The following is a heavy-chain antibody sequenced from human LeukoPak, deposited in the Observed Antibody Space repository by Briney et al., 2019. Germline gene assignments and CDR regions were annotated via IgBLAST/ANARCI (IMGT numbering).Heavy chain of an antibody. CDR2: IIPILGIA. CDR3: ARDNPYDFWSGPQGMDV. J-gene: IGHJ6*02. CDR1: GGTFSSYA. V-gene: IGHV1-69*04. Sequence: SVKVSCKASGGTFSSYAISWVRQAPGQGLEWMGRIIPILGIANYAQKFQGRVTITADKSTSTAYMELSSLRSEDTAVYYWARDNPYDFWSGPQGMDVWGQGTTVTVSS. D-gene: IGHD3-3*01.